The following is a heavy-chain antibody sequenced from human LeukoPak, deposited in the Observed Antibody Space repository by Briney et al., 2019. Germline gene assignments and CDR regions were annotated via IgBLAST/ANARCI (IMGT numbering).Heavy chain of an antibody. J-gene: IGHJ4*02. D-gene: IGHD3-22*01. V-gene: IGHV3-30*18. CDR2: ISYDGSNK. Sequence: XHXVXXXPGKGLEWVAXISYDGSNKYYADSVKGRFTISRDNSKNTLYLQMNSLRAEDTAVYYCAKGFSPYYYDSSGLDYWGQGTLVTVSS. CDR3: AKGFSPYYYDSSGLDY.